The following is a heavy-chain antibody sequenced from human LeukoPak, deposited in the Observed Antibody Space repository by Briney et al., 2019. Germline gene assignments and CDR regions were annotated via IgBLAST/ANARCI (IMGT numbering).Heavy chain of an antibody. D-gene: IGHD1-1*01. CDR2: IYYSGST. CDR1: GGSISNYY. V-gene: IGHV4-59*08. Sequence: SETLSLTCTVSGGSISNYYWSWIRQPPGKGLEWIGYIYYSGSTNYNPSLKSRVTISVYTSKNQVSLKLSSVTAADTAVYYCARRPSGQAVEDYWGQGTLVTVSS. J-gene: IGHJ4*02. CDR3: ARRPSGQAVEDY.